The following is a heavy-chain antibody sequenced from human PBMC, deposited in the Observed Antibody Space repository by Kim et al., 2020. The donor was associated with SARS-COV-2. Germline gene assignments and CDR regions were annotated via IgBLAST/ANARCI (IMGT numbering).Heavy chain of an antibody. CDR3: ARDSAYLQGVITYYGMDV. CDR1: GYTFTSYD. V-gene: IGHV1-8*01. Sequence: ASVKVSCKASGYTFTSYDINWVRQATGQGLEWMGWMNPNSGNTGYAQKFQGRVTMTRNTSISTAYMELSSLRSEDTAVYYCARDSAYLQGVITYYGMDVWGQGTTVTVSS. D-gene: IGHD3-10*01. J-gene: IGHJ6*02. CDR2: MNPNSGNT.